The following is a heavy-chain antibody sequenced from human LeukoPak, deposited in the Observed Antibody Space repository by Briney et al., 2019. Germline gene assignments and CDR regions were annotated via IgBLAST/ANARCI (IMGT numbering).Heavy chain of an antibody. CDR2: IIGSGGST. CDR1: GFTLRSYA. V-gene: IGHV3-23*01. D-gene: IGHD3-22*01. J-gene: IGHJ4*02. Sequence: AGGSLRLSCAAPGFTLRSYAMSWVRQAPGKGLEWVSVIIGSGGSTYYADSVKGRFTISRDNSKNTLYLQMNSLRAEDTAVYYCAKDRYYDSSGVHYFDYWGQGTLVTVSS. CDR3: AKDRYYDSSGVHYFDY.